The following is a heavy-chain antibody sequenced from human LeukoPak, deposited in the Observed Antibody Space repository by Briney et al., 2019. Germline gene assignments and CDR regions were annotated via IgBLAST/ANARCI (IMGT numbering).Heavy chain of an antibody. V-gene: IGHV4-39*01. CDR3: ARHRWGAVGYFDY. J-gene: IGHJ4*02. CDR1: GGSFSSSSYY. Sequence: SETLSLTCTVSGGSFSSSSYYWGWIRQPPGQGLEWIGSIYYSGSTYYNPSLKSRVTISVDTSKNQFSLKLSSVTAADTAVYYCARHRWGAVGYFDYWGQGTLVTVSS. D-gene: IGHD3-16*01. CDR2: IYYSGST.